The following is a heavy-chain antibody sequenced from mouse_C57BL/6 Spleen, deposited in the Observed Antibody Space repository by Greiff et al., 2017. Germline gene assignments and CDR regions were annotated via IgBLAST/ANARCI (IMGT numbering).Heavy chain of an antibody. CDR1: GFNIKDYY. Sequence: EVQLQQSGAELVRPGASVKLSCTASGFNIKDYYMHWVKQRPEQGLEWIGRIDPEDGDTEYAPKFQGKDTMTDDTSSNTPYRQLSSLTSEDTAVYYCTHPNCGSIYFDYWGQGTTLTVSS. J-gene: IGHJ2*01. CDR3: THPNCGSIYFDY. CDR2: IDPEDGDT. V-gene: IGHV14-1*01. D-gene: IGHD1-1*01.